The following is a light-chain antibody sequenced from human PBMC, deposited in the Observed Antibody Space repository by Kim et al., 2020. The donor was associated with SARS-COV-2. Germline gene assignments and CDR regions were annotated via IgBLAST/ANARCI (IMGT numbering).Light chain of an antibody. J-gene: IGKJ2*01. CDR2: KVS. CDR3: QQYAIYST. V-gene: IGKV1-5*03. CDR1: QTISSS. Sequence: LSASVGDRVTITCRASQTISSSLAWFQQKPGKAPKLLIYKVSTLQSGVPTRFSGSGSGTEFTLTISSLQPDDFATYYCQQYAIYSTFGQGTKLEI.